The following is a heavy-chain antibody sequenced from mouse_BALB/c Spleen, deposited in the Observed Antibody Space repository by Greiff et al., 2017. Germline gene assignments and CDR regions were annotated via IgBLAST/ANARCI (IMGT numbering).Heavy chain of an antibody. CDR3: ARWDPSYAMDY. J-gene: IGHJ4*01. CDR1: GFTFSSFG. Sequence: EVKVVESGGGLVQPGGSRKLSCAASGFTFSSFGMHWVRQAPEKGLEWVAYISSGSSTIYYADTVKGRFTISRDNPKNTLFLQMTSLRSEDTAMYYCARWDPSYAMDYWGQGTSVTVSS. V-gene: IGHV5-17*02. D-gene: IGHD4-1*01. CDR2: ISSGSSTI.